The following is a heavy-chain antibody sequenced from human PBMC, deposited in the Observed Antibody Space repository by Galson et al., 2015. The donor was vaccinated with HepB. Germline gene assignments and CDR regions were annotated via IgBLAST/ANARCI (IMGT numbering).Heavy chain of an antibody. CDR1: GFTFSSYA. J-gene: IGHJ4*02. V-gene: IGHV3-23*01. CDR3: AKSGYGPFLPYYFDY. CDR2: ISGSGGST. D-gene: IGHD5-18*01. Sequence: SLRLSCAASGFTFSSYAMSWVRQAPGKGLEWVSAISGSGGSTYYADSVKGRFTISRDNSKNTLYLQMNSLRAEDTAVYYCAKSGYGPFLPYYFDYWGQGTLVTVSS.